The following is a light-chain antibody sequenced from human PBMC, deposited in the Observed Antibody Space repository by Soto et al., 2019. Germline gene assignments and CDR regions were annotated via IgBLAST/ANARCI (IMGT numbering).Light chain of an antibody. J-gene: IGKJ4*01. CDR2: ASS. CDR3: QQTDSFS. Sequence: DIQMAQSPSSVSASVGDRVTITCRASQGIRSRLAWYQQKPGKAPNLLIYASSSLQSGVPSRFSGSGSGTDFTLTISSLQPEDVAPYYCQQTDSFSFGGGTKVEIK. CDR1: QGIRSR. V-gene: IGKV1D-12*01.